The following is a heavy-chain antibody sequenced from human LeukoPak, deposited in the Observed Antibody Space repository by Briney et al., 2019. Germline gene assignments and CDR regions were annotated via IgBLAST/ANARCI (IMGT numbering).Heavy chain of an antibody. Sequence: SVKVSCKASGGTFSNYAISWVRQAPGQGLEWMGGISPIFDSANYAQKFQGRVTITADRSTSTAYMELTSLRSEDTAVYYCATRGIVVDNWFDPWGQGTLVTVSS. J-gene: IGHJ5*02. CDR2: ISPIFDSA. V-gene: IGHV1-69*06. D-gene: IGHD2-15*01. CDR1: GGTFSNYA. CDR3: ATRGIVVDNWFDP.